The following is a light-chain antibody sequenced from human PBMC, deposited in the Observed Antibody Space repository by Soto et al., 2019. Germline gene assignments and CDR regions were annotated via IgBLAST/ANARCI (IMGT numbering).Light chain of an antibody. J-gene: IGKJ3*01. CDR3: QQYSGSPFT. Sequence: EIVLTQSPGTLSLSPGERATLSCRASQTVGSSFLAWHQQQPGQAPRLLIYSASRRATGIPDRFSGSWSGTDFTLTISRLEPEDFAVYYCQQYSGSPFTFGPGTKVDIK. CDR2: SAS. CDR1: QTVGSSF. V-gene: IGKV3-20*01.